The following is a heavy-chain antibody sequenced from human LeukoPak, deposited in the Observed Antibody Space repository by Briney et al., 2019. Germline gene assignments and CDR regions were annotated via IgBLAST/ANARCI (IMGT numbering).Heavy chain of an antibody. J-gene: IGHJ4*02. V-gene: IGHV1-69*04. D-gene: IGHD2-15*01. CDR1: GGTFNSYA. Sequence: SVKVSYKASGGTFNSYAIRWVRQAPGDGLEWMGRIIPILGIADYAQKCQGRVTITADKSTSTAYIELSSLRSENTAVYYCARVLLQIGYWGQGTLVTVSS. CDR2: IIPILGIA. CDR3: ARVLLQIGY.